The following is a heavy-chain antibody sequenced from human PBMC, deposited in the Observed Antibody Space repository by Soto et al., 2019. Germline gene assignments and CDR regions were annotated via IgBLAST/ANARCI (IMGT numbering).Heavy chain of an antibody. V-gene: IGHV3-30*18. Sequence: QVQLVESGGGVVQRGRSLRLSCAASGFTFSSYGMHWVRQAPGKGLEWVAVISYDGSNKYYADSVKGRFTISRDNSKNTLYLQMNSLRAEDTAVYYCAKILQLGDYAYYYYGMDVWGQGTTVTVSS. CDR1: GFTFSSYG. J-gene: IGHJ6*02. D-gene: IGHD4-17*01. CDR3: AKILQLGDYAYYYYGMDV. CDR2: ISYDGSNK.